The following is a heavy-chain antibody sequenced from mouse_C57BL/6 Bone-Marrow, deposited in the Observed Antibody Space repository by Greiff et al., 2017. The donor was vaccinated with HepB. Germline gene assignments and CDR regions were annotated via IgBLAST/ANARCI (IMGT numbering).Heavy chain of an antibody. CDR2: IDPETGGT. V-gene: IGHV1-15*01. CDR3: TSPYSNPSGY. Sequence: QVQLQQSGAELVRPGASVTLSCKASGYTFTDYEMHWVKQTPVHGLEWIGAIDPETGGTAYNQKFKGKAILTADKSSSTAYMELRSLTSEDSAVYYCTSPYSNPSGYWGQGTSVTVSS. D-gene: IGHD2-5*01. J-gene: IGHJ4*01. CDR1: GYTFTDYE.